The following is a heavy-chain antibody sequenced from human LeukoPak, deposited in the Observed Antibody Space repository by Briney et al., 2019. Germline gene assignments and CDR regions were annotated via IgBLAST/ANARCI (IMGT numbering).Heavy chain of an antibody. D-gene: IGHD6-13*01. V-gene: IGHV3-30*02. CDR1: GFTFDDYA. Sequence: GRSLRLSCAAAGFTFDDYAMHWVRQAPGKGLEWVAFIRYDGNNKYYADSVKGRFTISRDNSKSTLYLQMNSLRAEDTAVYYCAKDRGIAAADYWGQGTLVTVSS. CDR2: IRYDGNNK. CDR3: AKDRGIAAADY. J-gene: IGHJ4*02.